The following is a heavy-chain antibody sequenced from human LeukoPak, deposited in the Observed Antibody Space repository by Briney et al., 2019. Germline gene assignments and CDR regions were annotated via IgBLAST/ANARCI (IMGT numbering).Heavy chain of an antibody. V-gene: IGHV3-23*01. J-gene: IGHJ4*02. D-gene: IGHD6-13*01. Sequence: GGPLRLSCAASGFTFSSYAMSWVRQAPRKGLEWVSAISSSGVSTYYADSVKGRFTISRDNSKNTLFLQMSSLRAEDTAVYYCANSRASYWGQGTLVTVSS. CDR1: GFTFSSYA. CDR3: ANSRASY. CDR2: ISSSGVST.